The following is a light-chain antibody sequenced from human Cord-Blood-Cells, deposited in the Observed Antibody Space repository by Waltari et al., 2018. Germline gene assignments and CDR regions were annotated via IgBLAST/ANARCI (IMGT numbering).Light chain of an antibody. V-gene: IGLV2-14*01. Sequence: QSALTQPASVSGSPGQSITISCTGTSSDVGGYNYVSWYQQHPGKAPKLMIYDVSKRPSGCSSLIYGYKSGNAAVLTISGLQAEDEADYYCSSYTSSSTWVFGGGTKLTVL. CDR3: SSYTSSSTWV. J-gene: IGLJ3*02. CDR1: SSDVGGYNY. CDR2: DVS.